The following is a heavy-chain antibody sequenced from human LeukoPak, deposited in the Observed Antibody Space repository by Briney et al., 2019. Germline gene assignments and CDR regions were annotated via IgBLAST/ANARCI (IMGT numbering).Heavy chain of an antibody. CDR1: GGSISSHY. CDR2: IFSTGNT. J-gene: IGHJ4*02. D-gene: IGHD5-24*01. CDR3: ARHREGPPYYFDY. Sequence: SETLSLTCTVSGGSISSHYWSWIRKPAGKGLEWIGRIFSTGNTNVNPLYNPSLKSRVTMSLDTSKNQFSLNLNSVTAADTAVYYCARHREGPPYYFDYWGQGTLVTVSS. V-gene: IGHV4-4*07.